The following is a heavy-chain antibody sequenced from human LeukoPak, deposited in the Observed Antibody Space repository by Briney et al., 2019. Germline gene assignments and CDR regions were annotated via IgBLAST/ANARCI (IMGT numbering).Heavy chain of an antibody. V-gene: IGHV1-18*04. CDR2: ISGYNGNT. CDR1: GYTFTNYG. Sequence: ASVKVSCKASGYTFTNYGVSWVRQAPGQGLEWMGSISGYNGNTNYAQKLQGRVTMTTDTSTSTAYMELRSLRSDDTAVYYCARGGGSCSGDSCYSFGYWGQGTLVTVSS. J-gene: IGHJ4*02. CDR3: ARGGGSCSGDSCYSFGY. D-gene: IGHD2-15*01.